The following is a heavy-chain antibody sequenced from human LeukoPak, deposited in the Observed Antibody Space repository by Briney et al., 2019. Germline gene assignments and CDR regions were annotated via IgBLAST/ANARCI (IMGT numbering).Heavy chain of an antibody. J-gene: IGHJ6*03. CDR1: GGSISSHY. CDR2: IYYSGGT. D-gene: IGHD5-12*01. V-gene: IGHV4-59*11. Sequence: SETLSLTCTVSGGSISSHYWNWIRQSPGKGLEWIGYIYYSGGTNYSPSLKSRVTISVDTSKNQFSLKLSSVTAADTAVYYCARGDIVTRLYYNYMDVWGKGTTVTVSS. CDR3: ARGDIVTRLYYNYMDV.